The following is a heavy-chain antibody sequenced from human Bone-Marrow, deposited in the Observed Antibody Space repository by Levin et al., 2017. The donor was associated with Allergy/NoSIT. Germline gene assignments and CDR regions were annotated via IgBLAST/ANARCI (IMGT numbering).Heavy chain of an antibody. V-gene: IGHV3-33*01. D-gene: IGHD2-2*01. CDR2: IWYDGSNK. Sequence: GESLKISCAASGFTFSSYGMHWVRQAPGKGLEWVAVIWYDGSNKYYADSVKGRFTIYRDNSKNTLYLQMNSLRAEDTAVYYCARDCRDMVVPAAMGPSYSTPRYHYYGMDGWGQGTTVTVSS. CDR3: ARDCRDMVVPAAMGPSYSTPRYHYYGMDG. CDR1: GFTFSSYG. J-gene: IGHJ6*02.